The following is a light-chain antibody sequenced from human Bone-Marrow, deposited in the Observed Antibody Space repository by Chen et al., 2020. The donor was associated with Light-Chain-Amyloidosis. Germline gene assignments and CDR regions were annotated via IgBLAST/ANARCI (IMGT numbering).Light chain of an antibody. CDR1: QDIVTY. Sequence: DIQMTQSPSSLSASVGDRVTITCRASQDIVTYLNWYQQKPGKAPNLLIYSTSNLQSGVPARFSGRGSGTDFTLTISSLEPEDFAVYYCQQRNSWPPEFSFGQGTKLEIK. CDR2: STS. V-gene: IGKV1-39*01. J-gene: IGKJ2*03. CDR3: QQRNSWPPEFS.